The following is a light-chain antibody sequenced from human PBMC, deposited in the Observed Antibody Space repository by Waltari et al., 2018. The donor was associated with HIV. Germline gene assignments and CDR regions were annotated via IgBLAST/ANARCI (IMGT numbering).Light chain of an antibody. J-gene: IGLJ2*01. Sequence: QSVLTQPPSASGTPGQRVTISCSGSSSNIGSKYVYWYQQLPGTAPKLLIYRNNRRPSGVPARFSGSKSVTSASLAISGLRSEDESDYYCAAWDDSLLFGGGTKLTVL. V-gene: IGLV1-47*01. CDR3: AAWDDSLL. CDR2: RNN. CDR1: SSNIGSKY.